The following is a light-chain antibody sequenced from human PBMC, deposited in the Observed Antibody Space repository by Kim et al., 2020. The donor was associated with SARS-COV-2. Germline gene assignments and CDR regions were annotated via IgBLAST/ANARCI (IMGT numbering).Light chain of an antibody. CDR2: YDS. CDR1: NIGSKS. V-gene: IGLV3-21*04. Sequence: SYELTQPPSVSVAPGKTARSTCGGNNIGSKSVHWYQQKPGQAPVLVIYYDSDRPSGIPERFSGSNSGNTATLTISRVEAGDEADYYCQGWDSSSDHWVFGGGTQLTVL. CDR3: QGWDSSSDHWV. J-gene: IGLJ3*02.